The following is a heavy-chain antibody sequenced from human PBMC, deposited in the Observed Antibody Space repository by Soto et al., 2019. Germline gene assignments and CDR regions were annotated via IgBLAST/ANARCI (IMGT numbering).Heavy chain of an antibody. D-gene: IGHD2-2*02. Sequence: PGGSLRLSCAASGFTFSSFAMHWARQAPGKGLEWVAFISYDGRKNSYADSVKGRFTVSRDNSKNTVYLQMNSLRAEDTAVYYCARGCSSSDCHTNYYYYYGMDVWGHGTTVTVSS. J-gene: IGHJ6*02. CDR2: ISYDGRKN. CDR1: GFTFSSFA. CDR3: ARGCSSSDCHTNYYYYYGMDV. V-gene: IGHV3-30*04.